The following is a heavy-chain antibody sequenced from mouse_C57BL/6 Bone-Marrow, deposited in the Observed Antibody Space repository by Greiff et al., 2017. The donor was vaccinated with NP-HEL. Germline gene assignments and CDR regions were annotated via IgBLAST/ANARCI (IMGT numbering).Heavy chain of an antibody. CDR2: ISDGGSYT. CDR3: ARDGAIYDGFLYAMDY. J-gene: IGHJ4*01. CDR1: GFTFSSYA. Sequence: DVKLQESGGGLVKPGGSLKLSCAASGFTFSSYAMSWVRQTPEKRLEWVATISDGGSYTYYPDNVKGRFTISRDNAKNNLYLQMSHLKSEDTAMYYCARDGAIYDGFLYAMDYWGQGTSVTVSS. D-gene: IGHD2-3*01. V-gene: IGHV5-4*01.